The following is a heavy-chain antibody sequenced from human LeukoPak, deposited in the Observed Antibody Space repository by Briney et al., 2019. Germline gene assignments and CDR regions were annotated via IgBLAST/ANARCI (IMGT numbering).Heavy chain of an antibody. CDR3: AGQYYYGSGSYYFS. D-gene: IGHD3-10*01. Sequence: SETLSLTCAVYGGSFSGYYWSWIRQPPGKGLEWIGEINHSGSTNYNPSLKSRVTISVDTSKNQFSLKLSSVTAADTAVYYCAGQYYYGSGSYYFSWGQGTLVTVSS. CDR2: INHSGST. V-gene: IGHV4-34*01. CDR1: GGSFSGYY. J-gene: IGHJ5*02.